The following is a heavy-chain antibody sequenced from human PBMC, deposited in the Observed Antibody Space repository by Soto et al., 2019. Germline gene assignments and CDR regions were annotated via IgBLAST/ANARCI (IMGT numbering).Heavy chain of an antibody. CDR2: ISPDNGKT. V-gene: IGHV1-18*01. CDR3: ARALGYSGYAGMDV. CDR1: GYTFTIYG. Sequence: QVQLVQSGGEVKKPGASVKVSCKASGYTFTIYGINWVRQAPGQELEWMGWISPDNGKTNYAQKLQGRVTMTTDTSTSTAYMELRSLRSDDTAVYYCARALGYSGYAGMDVWGQGNTVTVSS. J-gene: IGHJ6*02. D-gene: IGHD5-12*01.